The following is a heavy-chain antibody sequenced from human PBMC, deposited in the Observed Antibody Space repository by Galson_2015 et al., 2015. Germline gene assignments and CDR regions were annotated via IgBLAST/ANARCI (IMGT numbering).Heavy chain of an antibody. CDR2: INHSGST. CDR1: GGSFSGYY. V-gene: IGHV4-34*01. J-gene: IGHJ4*02. CDR3: ARESGPQQLVSYYFDY. Sequence: SETLSLTCAVYGGSFSGYYWSWIRQPPGKGLEWIGEINHSGSTNYNPSLKSRVTISVDTSKNQFSLKLSSVTAADTAVYYCARESGPQQLVSYYFDYWGQGTLVTVSS. D-gene: IGHD6-13*01.